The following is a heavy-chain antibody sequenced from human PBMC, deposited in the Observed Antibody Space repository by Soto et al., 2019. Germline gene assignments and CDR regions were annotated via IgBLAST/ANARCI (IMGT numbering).Heavy chain of an antibody. CDR2: IHHGGTT. J-gene: IGHJ4*01. D-gene: IGHD2-15*01. Sequence: SETLSLTCTVSGYFISSGSYWAWIRQPPGKGPEWIASIHHGGTTFYNPSLKRRITTSVDTSNNQFSLKLTSVSAADTGVYYWPRVHVMVVGGSTVDYWGHGTLVTVSS. V-gene: IGHV4-38-2*02. CDR3: PRVHVMVVGGSTVDY. CDR1: GYFISSGSY.